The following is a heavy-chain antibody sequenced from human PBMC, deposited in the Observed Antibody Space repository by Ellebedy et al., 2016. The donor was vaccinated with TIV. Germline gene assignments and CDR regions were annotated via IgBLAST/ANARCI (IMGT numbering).Heavy chain of an antibody. CDR3: ATIGPD. CDR1: GFSFSSYA. D-gene: IGHD3-16*01. J-gene: IGHJ4*02. Sequence: GESLKISCAASGFSFSSYAMHWVRQAPGKGLEWVAVISYDGSNKYYADSVKGRFTISRDNSKNTLYLQMNSLRAEDTAVYYCATIGPDWGQGTLVTVPS. V-gene: IGHV3-30-3*01. CDR2: ISYDGSNK.